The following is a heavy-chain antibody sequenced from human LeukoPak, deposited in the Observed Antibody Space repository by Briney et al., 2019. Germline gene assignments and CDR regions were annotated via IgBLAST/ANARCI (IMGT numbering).Heavy chain of an antibody. CDR2: IYSGGST. CDR1: GFTVSSNY. CDR3: ARAQQWLVLDY. Sequence: VGSLRLYCAASGFTVSSNYMSWVRQAPGKGLEWVSVIYSGGSTYYADSVKGRFTISRDNSKNTLYLQMNSLRAEDTAVYYCARAQQWLVLDYWGQGTLVPVSS. D-gene: IGHD6-19*01. J-gene: IGHJ4*02. V-gene: IGHV3-53*01.